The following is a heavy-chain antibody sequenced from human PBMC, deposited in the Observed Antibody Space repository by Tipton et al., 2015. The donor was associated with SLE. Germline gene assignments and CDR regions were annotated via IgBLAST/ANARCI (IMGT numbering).Heavy chain of an antibody. CDR1: GFTFSNYG. J-gene: IGHJ4*02. V-gene: IGHV3-30*18. Sequence: SLRLSCAASGFTFSNYGIHWVRQTPGKGLEWVAVISYDGSNKYYADSVKGRFTISRDNSKNTLYLQMNSLRAEDTAVYYCAKGGYSGYDPFDYWGQGTLVTVSS. CDR2: ISYDGSNK. CDR3: AKGGYSGYDPFDY. D-gene: IGHD5-12*01.